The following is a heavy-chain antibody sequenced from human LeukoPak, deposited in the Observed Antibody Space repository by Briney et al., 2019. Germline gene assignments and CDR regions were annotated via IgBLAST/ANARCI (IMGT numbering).Heavy chain of an antibody. Sequence: SETLSLTCTVAGGSISSSSYYWGWIRQPAGKGLEGIVSIYYSGSTYYNPSLKSRVTISVDTSKNQFSLKLSSVTAADTAVYYCARPARYCSSTSCYTFDYWGQGTLVTVSS. CDR2: IYYSGST. J-gene: IGHJ4*02. V-gene: IGHV4-39*01. CDR3: ARPARYCSSTSCYTFDY. D-gene: IGHD2-2*02. CDR1: GGSISSSSYY.